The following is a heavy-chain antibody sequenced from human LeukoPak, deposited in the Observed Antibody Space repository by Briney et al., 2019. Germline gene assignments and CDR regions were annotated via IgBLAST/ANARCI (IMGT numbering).Heavy chain of an antibody. D-gene: IGHD6-13*01. V-gene: IGHV3-30-3*01. J-gene: IGHJ6*02. CDR2: ISYDGTIE. CDR3: ARGGQQMSDAMDV. CDR1: GCTFTDYI. Sequence: GGSLRLSCVASGCTFTDYIMHWVRKAPGKGLEWVTVISYDGTIEYYADSVKGRFTISKDNSKNRLYLQMNSLRAEDTAVYFCARGGQQMSDAMDVWGQGTTVTVSS.